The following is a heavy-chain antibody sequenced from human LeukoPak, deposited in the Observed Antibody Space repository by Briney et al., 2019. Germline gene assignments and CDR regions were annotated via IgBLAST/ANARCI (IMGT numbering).Heavy chain of an antibody. J-gene: IGHJ4*02. D-gene: IGHD3-3*01. CDR3: ARGGYYDFWSGYRGTVSADY. V-gene: IGHV3-7*01. CDR1: GFTFSSYW. Sequence: GGSLRLSCAASGFTFSSYWMSWVRQAPGKGLEWVAXXXXXXSEKYYVDSVKGRFTISRDNAKNSLYLQMNSLRAEDTAVYYCARGGYYDFWSGYRGTVSADYWGQGTLVTVSS. CDR2: XXXXXSEK.